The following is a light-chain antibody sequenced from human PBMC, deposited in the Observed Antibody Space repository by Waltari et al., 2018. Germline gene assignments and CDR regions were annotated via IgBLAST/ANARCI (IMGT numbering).Light chain of an antibody. V-gene: IGKV1-16*01. CDR2: RAS. CDR3: QEGYSYPFS. Sequence: DIQMTQSPSSLSASVGDTVTITCQASQGIGNNLNWYQQKPGKAPQLLIYRASSLQSGIPSRCSGSGSGTDFTLTISSLQHEDFTTYYWQEGYSYPFSCGPGNKLDIK. J-gene: IGKJ3*01. CDR1: QGIGNN.